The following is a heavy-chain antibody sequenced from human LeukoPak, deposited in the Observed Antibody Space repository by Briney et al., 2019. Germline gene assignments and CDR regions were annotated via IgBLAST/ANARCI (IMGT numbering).Heavy chain of an antibody. V-gene: IGHV4-59*01. J-gene: IGHJ4*02. CDR3: ARQSISGSSLSYFDY. CDR2: IYDSGST. Sequence: SETLPLTCTVSGGSISSYYWSWIRQPPGKGLEWIGNIYDSGSTNYNPSLKSRVTISVDTSKNQCSLKLSSVTAADTAVYYCARQSISGSSLSYFDYWGQGTLVNVSS. D-gene: IGHD3-22*01. CDR1: GGSISSYY.